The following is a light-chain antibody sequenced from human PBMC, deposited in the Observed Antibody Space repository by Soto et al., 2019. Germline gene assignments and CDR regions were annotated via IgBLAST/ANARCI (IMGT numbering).Light chain of an antibody. J-gene: IGKJ1*01. CDR2: GAS. Sequence: EIVLTQSPGTLSLSPGEGATLSCRASQSVSTNFFAWYQQKPGQAPRLLIYGASSRATGIPDRFSGSGSGKEFTLNISRLEPEDFAVYYCQQYGSTLWTLGQGTKV. CDR1: QSVSTNF. CDR3: QQYGSTLWT. V-gene: IGKV3-20*01.